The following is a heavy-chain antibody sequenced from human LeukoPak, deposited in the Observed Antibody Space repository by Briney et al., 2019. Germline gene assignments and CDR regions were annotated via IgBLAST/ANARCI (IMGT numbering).Heavy chain of an antibody. CDR2: AYYRSKWFI. V-gene: IGHV6-1*01. Sequence: SQTLSLTCAISGDSVSGSPAVWTWIRQSPSRGLEWLGRAYYRSKWFIDYALSVKGRITITPDTSKNQFSLQLNSVTAEDTAVYYCARGAVRGGTNFDYWGQGTLVTVSS. D-gene: IGHD3-10*01. J-gene: IGHJ4*02. CDR1: GDSVSGSPAV. CDR3: ARGAVRGGTNFDY.